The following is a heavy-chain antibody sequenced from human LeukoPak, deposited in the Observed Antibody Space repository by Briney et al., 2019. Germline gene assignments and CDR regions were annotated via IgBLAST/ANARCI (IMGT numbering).Heavy chain of an antibody. J-gene: IGHJ4*02. CDR2: ISSTSGTI. Sequence: GGSLRLSCAASGFTFSSYSMNWVRQAPGKGLEWVSFISSTSGTIYYADSVKGRFTISRDNAKNSLYLQMNSLRAEDTAVYYCARGSGSYYVDYWGQGTLVTVSS. V-gene: IGHV3-48*04. CDR1: GFTFSSYS. CDR3: ARGSGSYYVDY. D-gene: IGHD1-26*01.